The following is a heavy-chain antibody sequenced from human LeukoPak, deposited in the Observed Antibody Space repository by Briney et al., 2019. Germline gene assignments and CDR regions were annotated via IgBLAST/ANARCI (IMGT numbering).Heavy chain of an antibody. CDR1: GYTFTSYG. Sequence: GASVKVSCKASGYTFTSYGISWVRQAPGQGLEWMGWISAYNGNTNYAQKLQGRVTMTTDTSTSTAYMELRSLRSDDTAVYYCATEYCSGGSCYPGTWGQGTLVTVSS. D-gene: IGHD2-15*01. J-gene: IGHJ4*02. CDR2: ISAYNGNT. V-gene: IGHV1-18*01. CDR3: ATEYCSGGSCYPGT.